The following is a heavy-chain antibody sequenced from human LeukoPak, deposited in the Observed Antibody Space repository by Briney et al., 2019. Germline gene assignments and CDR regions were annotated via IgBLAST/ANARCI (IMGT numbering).Heavy chain of an antibody. CDR3: ATHGYNYAWDP. J-gene: IGHJ5*02. CDR1: GFPLSNHW. CDR2: INDDGSEK. D-gene: IGHD5-18*01. Sequence: GSLRLSCAASGFPLSNHWMTWVRQAPGKGLEWVANINDDGSEKYYAESVKGRFTISRDNAKNSLFLQMNSLRVEDTAEYYCATHGYNYAWDPSGQGTLVSVSS. V-gene: IGHV3-7*01.